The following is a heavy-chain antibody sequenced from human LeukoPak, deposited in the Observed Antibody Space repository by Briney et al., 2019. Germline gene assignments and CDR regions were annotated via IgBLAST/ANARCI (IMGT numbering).Heavy chain of an antibody. Sequence: SLRLSCAASGFTFSSYGMHWVRQAPGKGLDWVTVISYDGSYKYYAESVKGRFTISRDNSKKTLYLQMNSLRAEDTAVYYCAKDHGSGSYHDPNWFDPWGQGTLVTVSS. CDR1: GFTFSSYG. CDR2: ISYDGSYK. J-gene: IGHJ5*02. D-gene: IGHD3-10*01. V-gene: IGHV3-30*18. CDR3: AKDHGSGSYHDPNWFDP.